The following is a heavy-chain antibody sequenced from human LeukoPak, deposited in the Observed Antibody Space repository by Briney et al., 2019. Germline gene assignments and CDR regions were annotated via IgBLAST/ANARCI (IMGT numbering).Heavy chain of an antibody. CDR1: GGSFSGYY. CDR2: INHSGST. CDR3: ARRGYSYDYFDY. V-gene: IGHV4-34*01. J-gene: IGHJ4*02. Sequence: PSETLSLTCAVYGGSFSGYYWSWIRQPPGKGLEWIGEINHSGSTYYNPSLKSRVTISVDTSKNQFSLKLSSVTAADTAVYYCARRGYSYDYFDYWGQGTLVTVSS. D-gene: IGHD5-18*01.